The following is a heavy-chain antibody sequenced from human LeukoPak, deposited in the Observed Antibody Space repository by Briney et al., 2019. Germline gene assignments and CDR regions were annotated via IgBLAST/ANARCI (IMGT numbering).Heavy chain of an antibody. J-gene: IGHJ4*02. CDR2: IIPIFGTA. CDR1: GGSLSSYA. Sequence: GSSVKVSCKASGGSLSSYAISWVRQAPGQGLEWMGRIIPIFGTANYAQKFQGRVTITTDESTSTAYMELSSLRSEDTAVYYCARDTNYYFDYWGQGTLVTVSS. V-gene: IGHV1-69*05. CDR3: ARDTNYYFDY.